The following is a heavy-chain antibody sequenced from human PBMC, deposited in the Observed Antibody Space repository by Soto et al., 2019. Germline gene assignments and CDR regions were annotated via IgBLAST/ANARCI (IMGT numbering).Heavy chain of an antibody. CDR3: ARDFYDILTGYPTAFDC. V-gene: IGHV1-46*01. Sequence: GASVKVSCKASGYTFTSYYMYWVRQAPGQGLEWMGVINPSGGATTYAQKFQGRVTMTRDTSTSTVYMELSSLRSEDTAVYYCARDFYDILTGYPTAFDCWGQGTLVTVSS. CDR1: GYTFTSYY. CDR2: INPSGGAT. D-gene: IGHD3-9*01. J-gene: IGHJ4*02.